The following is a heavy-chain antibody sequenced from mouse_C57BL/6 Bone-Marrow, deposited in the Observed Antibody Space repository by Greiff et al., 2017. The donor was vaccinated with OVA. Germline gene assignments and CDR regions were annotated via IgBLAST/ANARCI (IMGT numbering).Heavy chain of an antibody. Sequence: VQLQQSGPELVKPGASVKISCKASGYSFTGYYMNWVKQSPEKSLEWIGEINPSTGGTPYNQKFKAKATLTVDKSSSTAYMQLKSLTSEDSAVDYCAREGDYEGFAYWGRGTLVTVSA. J-gene: IGHJ3*01. V-gene: IGHV1-42*01. D-gene: IGHD2-4*01. CDR3: AREGDYEGFAY. CDR1: GYSFTGYY. CDR2: INPSTGGT.